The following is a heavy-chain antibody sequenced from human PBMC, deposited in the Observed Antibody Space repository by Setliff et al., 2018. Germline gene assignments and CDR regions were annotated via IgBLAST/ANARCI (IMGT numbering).Heavy chain of an antibody. CDR1: GDSIISSRYY. CDR3: ARHSSMTTMPLDP. D-gene: IGHD4-17*01. CDR2: TFYSGST. J-gene: IGHJ5*02. V-gene: IGHV4-39*01. Sequence: SETLSLTCSVSGDSIISSRYYWGWIRQPPGKGLEWIASTFYSGSTYYNPSLKSRVTISEDTSKNQLSLKVDSVTAADTAVYYCARHSSMTTMPLDPWGQGTLVTVSS.